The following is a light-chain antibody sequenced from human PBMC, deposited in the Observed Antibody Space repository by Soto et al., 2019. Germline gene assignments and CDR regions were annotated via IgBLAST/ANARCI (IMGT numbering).Light chain of an antibody. V-gene: IGLV2-11*01. J-gene: IGLJ1*01. Sequence: QSVLTQPRSVSGSPGQSVTISCTGASSNVGGYNYVSWFQQYPGKAPKVMIYNVNKRPAGVPDRFSGSKSGNTASLTTSGLQADEEADYYCCSDGGNYRNVFGSGTKLTVL. CDR2: NVN. CDR1: SSNVGGYNY. CDR3: CSDGGNYRNV.